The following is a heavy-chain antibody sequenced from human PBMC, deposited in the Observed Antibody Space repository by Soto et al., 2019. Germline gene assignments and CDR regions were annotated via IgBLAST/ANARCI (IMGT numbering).Heavy chain of an antibody. V-gene: IGHV1-69*02. Sequence: GASVKVSCEASGGSFSSYTISWVRQAPGQGLEWMGRIIPILGIANYAQKFQGRVTITADKSTGTAYMELSSLRSEDTAVYYCARVRGERYFDRDEYYFDYWGQGTLVTVSS. CDR1: GGSFSSYT. CDR3: ARVRGERYFDRDEYYFDY. CDR2: IIPILGIA. J-gene: IGHJ4*02. D-gene: IGHD3-9*01.